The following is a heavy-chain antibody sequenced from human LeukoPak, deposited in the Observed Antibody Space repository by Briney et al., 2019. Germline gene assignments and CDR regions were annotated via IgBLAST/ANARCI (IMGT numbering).Heavy chain of an antibody. CDR3: TKEPGPYAVGY. Sequence: PGGSLRLSSAASEFLVSSCGMHWVRQAPGKGLEWLAVIWSKGNNKYYADSVKGRFTISRDDSKNMLYLQMNSLRAEDTAVYYCTKEPGPYAVGYCGQGTLVAVSS. CDR1: EFLVSSCG. J-gene: IGHJ4*02. CDR2: IWSKGNNK. V-gene: IGHV3-33*03. D-gene: IGHD2-8*01.